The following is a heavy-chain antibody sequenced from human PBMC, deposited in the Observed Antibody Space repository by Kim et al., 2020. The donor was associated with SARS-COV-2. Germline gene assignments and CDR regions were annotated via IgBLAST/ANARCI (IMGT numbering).Heavy chain of an antibody. D-gene: IGHD5-12*01. J-gene: IGHJ4*02. Sequence: SETLSLTCTVSGGSISSGGDYWSWIRQHPGKGLEWRGDSDDRGSTYDNPATKRRVTIPVDTSKNQVFRKGSSVTAADTAVYYCARGGGYDYPYYFDYWGQGTLVTVSS. CDR2: SDDRGST. CDR3: ARGGGYDYPYYFDY. V-gene: IGHV4-31*03. CDR1: GGSISSGGDY.